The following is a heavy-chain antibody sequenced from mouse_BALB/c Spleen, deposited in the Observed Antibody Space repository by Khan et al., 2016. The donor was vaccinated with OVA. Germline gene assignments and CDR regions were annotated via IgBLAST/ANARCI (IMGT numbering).Heavy chain of an antibody. CDR1: GYTSTDYS. CDR3: ARDRYDYFDY. D-gene: IGHD2-14*01. CDR2: INTETGEP. Sequence: QIQLVQSGPELKKPGETVKISCKASGYTSTDYSMHWVKQAPGKGLKWMGWINTETGEPTYADDFKGRFAFSLETSASTAYLQINNLKNEDTATYFCARDRYDYFDYWGQGTTLTVSS. V-gene: IGHV9-2-1*01. J-gene: IGHJ2*01.